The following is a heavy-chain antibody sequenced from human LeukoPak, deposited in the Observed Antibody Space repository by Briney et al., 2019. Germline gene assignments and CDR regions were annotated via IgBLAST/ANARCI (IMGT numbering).Heavy chain of an antibody. J-gene: IGHJ4*02. CDR3: ARGGSMATIIY. CDR2: MNPNSGNT. CDR1: GGTFNNSA. V-gene: IGHV1-8*03. D-gene: IGHD5-24*01. Sequence: ASVKVSCKTSGGTFNNSAISWVRQATGQGLEWMGWMNPNSGNTGYAQKFQGRVTITRNTSISTAYMELSSLRSEDTAVYYCARGGSMATIIYWGQGTLVTVSS.